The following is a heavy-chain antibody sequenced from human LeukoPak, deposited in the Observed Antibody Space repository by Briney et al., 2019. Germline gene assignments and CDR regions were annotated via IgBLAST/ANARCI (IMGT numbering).Heavy chain of an antibody. V-gene: IGHV4-34*01. Sequence: PSETLSLICAVYGGSFSGYYWSWIRQPPGKGLEWIGEINHSGSTNYNPSLKSRVTISVDTSKNQFSLKLSSVTAADTAVYYCALIPRGIAVPGTDLWGQGTLVTVSS. CDR3: ALIPRGIAVPGTDL. CDR2: INHSGST. CDR1: GGSFSGYY. J-gene: IGHJ5*02. D-gene: IGHD6-19*01.